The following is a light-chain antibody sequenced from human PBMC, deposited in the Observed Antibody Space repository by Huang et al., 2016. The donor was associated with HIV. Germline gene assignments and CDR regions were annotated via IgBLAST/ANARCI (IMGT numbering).Light chain of an antibody. J-gene: IGKJ2*03. V-gene: IGKV3-20*01. CDR3: QQFGSSPPYS. CDR1: QSVTRNY. Sequence: EIVLTQSPDTLSLSPGERATVSCRASQSVTRNYLAWYQQRPGQAPKRLIYGASTRATGIPDRVSGSGSGTDFTLTISRLAPEDCAVDYCQQFGSSPPYSFGQGTKLEIK. CDR2: GAS.